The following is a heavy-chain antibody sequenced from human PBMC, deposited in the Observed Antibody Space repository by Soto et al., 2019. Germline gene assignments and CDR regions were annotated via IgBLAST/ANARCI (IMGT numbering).Heavy chain of an antibody. J-gene: IGHJ5*02. V-gene: IGHV1-2*02. D-gene: IGHD6-19*01. CDR2: INPNSGGT. CDR1: GYTFTGYY. CDR3: AREGEAVAGTGGWFDP. Sequence: QVQLVQSGAEVKKPGASVKVSCKASGYTFTGYYMHWVRQAPGQGLEWMGWINPNSGGTNYAQKFQGRVTMTRDTSISTAYMELSRLRSDDTAMYYCAREGEAVAGTGGWFDPWGQGTLVTVSS.